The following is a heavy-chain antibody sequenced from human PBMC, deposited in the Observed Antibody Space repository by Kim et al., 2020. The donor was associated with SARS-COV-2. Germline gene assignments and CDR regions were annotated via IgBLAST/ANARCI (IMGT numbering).Heavy chain of an antibody. CDR3: TSSWGFDY. J-gene: IGHJ4*02. CDR2: SMSTI. D-gene: IGHD6-13*01. Sequence: SMSTINYADSVKGRFTISRDNAKNSLYLQMNSLRAEDTAVYYCTSSWGFDYWGQGTLVTVSS. V-gene: IGHV3-48*04.